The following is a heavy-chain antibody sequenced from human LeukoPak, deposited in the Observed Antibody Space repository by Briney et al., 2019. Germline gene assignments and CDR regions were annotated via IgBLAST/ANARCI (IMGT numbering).Heavy chain of an antibody. D-gene: IGHD2-21*02. V-gene: IGHV3-30*02. Sequence: GGSLRLSCAASGFTFSSYGMHWVRQAPGKGLEWVAFIRYDGSNKYYADSVKGRFTISRDNSKNTLYLQMNSLRAEDTAVYYCAKDRPGDCDPQAIDYWGQGTLVTVSS. CDR1: GFTFSSYG. J-gene: IGHJ4*02. CDR3: AKDRPGDCDPQAIDY. CDR2: IRYDGSNK.